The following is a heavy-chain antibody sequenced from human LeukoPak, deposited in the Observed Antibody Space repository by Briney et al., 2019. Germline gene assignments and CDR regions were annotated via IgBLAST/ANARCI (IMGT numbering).Heavy chain of an antibody. Sequence: GGSLRLPCAASGFTFSSYAMSWVRQAPGKGLEWVSAISGSGGSTYYADSVKGRFTISRDNSKNTLYLQMNSLRAEDTAVYYCARAQQQLVGYYYYYMDVWGKGTTVTVSS. CDR1: GFTFSSYA. V-gene: IGHV3-23*01. CDR3: ARAQQQLVGYYYYYMDV. CDR2: ISGSGGST. J-gene: IGHJ6*03. D-gene: IGHD6-13*01.